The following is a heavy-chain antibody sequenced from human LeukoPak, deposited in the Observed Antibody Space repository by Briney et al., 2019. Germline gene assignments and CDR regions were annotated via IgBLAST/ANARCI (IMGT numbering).Heavy chain of an antibody. J-gene: IGHJ3*02. D-gene: IGHD6-19*01. CDR2: INWNGGST. V-gene: IGHV3-20*04. Sequence: GGSLRLSCAASGFTFDDNGMSWVRQAPGKGLEWVSVINWNGGSTGYTDSVKGRFTISRDNAKNSLYLQMNSLRGEDTAVYYCARDAYSSGWYRGGGDAFDIWGQGTMVTVSS. CDR3: ARDAYSSGWYRGGGDAFDI. CDR1: GFTFDDNG.